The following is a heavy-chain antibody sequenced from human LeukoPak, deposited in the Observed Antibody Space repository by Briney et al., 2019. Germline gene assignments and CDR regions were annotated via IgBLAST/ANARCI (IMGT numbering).Heavy chain of an antibody. CDR2: INGKGDSA. D-gene: IGHD1-26*01. V-gene: IGHV3-20*04. CDR1: GFTFDDYA. J-gene: IGHJ4*02. CDR3: ARVAVGATFDF. Sequence: PGGSLRLSCAASGFTFDDYAMNWDRQAPGKGLEWVSGINGKGDSAGYAVSVKGRFTISRDNAKNSLHLQMNSLRAEDTALYYCARVAVGATFDFWGQGTLVTVS.